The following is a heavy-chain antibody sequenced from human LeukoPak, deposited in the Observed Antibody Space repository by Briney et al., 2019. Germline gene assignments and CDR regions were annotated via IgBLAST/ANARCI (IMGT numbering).Heavy chain of an antibody. D-gene: IGHD3-3*01. Sequence: PSETLSLTCTVSGGSISSYYWSWIRQPPGKGLGWIGYIYYSGSTNYNPSLKSRVTISVDTSKNQFSLKLSSVTAADTAVYYCAGGPITRYYDFCGYFDYWGQGTLVTVSS. J-gene: IGHJ4*02. CDR1: GGSISSYY. CDR2: IYYSGST. CDR3: AGGPITRYYDFCGYFDY. V-gene: IGHV4-59*08.